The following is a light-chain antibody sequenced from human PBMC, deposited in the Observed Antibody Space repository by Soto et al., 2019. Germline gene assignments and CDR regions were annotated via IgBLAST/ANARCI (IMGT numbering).Light chain of an antibody. CDR1: SSNIGAGYD. Sequence: QSVLTKPPSVSGAPGQRVTISCTGSSSNIGAGYDVHWYQQPAGTAPKLLIYGNSNRPSGVPDRFSGSKSGTSASLAITGLQAEDGADYYCQSYDSSLSGWVFGTGTKLTVL. J-gene: IGLJ1*01. V-gene: IGLV1-40*01. CDR3: QSYDSSLSGWV. CDR2: GNS.